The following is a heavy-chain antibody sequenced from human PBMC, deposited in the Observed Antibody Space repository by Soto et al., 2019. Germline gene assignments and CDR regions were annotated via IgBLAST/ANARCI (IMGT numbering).Heavy chain of an antibody. V-gene: IGHV3-33*05. CDR1: GFIFTTYG. CDR3: GRDLQVCVIYFDP. CDR2: IQSDGSKK. Sequence: QVQMVESGGGVVQPGRSLTLSCVTSGFIFTTYGMHWDRQAPGKALDWVAAIQSDGSKKYYADSVKGRFTISRDDSKNTLYLHMNSLTAEDTADYYCGRDLQVCVIYFDPWGQGTLVTVSS. D-gene: IGHD2-21*01. J-gene: IGHJ5*02.